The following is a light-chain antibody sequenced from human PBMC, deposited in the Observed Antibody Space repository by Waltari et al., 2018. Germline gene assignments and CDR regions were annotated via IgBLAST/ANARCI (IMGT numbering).Light chain of an antibody. J-gene: IGKJ4*01. CDR3: QQYANSPLT. CDR1: QIITNNY. CDR2: GAS. Sequence: EIVLTQSPGAMSLSPGGRATLSCRATQIITNNYLACYQQKPGQAPRPLIFGASNRATGIPERFSGRGSGTDFTLTIYGLEPEDSAVYYCQQYANSPLTFGGGATVAIK. V-gene: IGKV3-20*01.